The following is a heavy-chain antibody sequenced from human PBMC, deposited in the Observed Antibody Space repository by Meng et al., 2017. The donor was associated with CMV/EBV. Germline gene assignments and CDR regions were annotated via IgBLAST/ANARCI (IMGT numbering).Heavy chain of an antibody. CDR2: MSPNSGNT. CDR1: GYTFTTYD. V-gene: IGHV1-8*03. J-gene: IGHJ6*02. CDR3: ARDLTLPQIFYGMDV. D-gene: IGHD1-26*01. Sequence: GESLKISCKASGYTFTTYDINWVRQATGQGLEWMGRMSPNSGNTAYAQKFQGRVTITRKTSISTAYMELSSLRSEDTAVYYCARDLTLPQIFYGMDVWGQGTTVTVSS.